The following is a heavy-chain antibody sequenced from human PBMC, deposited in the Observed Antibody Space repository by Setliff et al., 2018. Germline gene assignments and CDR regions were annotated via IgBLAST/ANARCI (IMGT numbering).Heavy chain of an antibody. Sequence: SETLSLTCTVSGVSISRSSYYWGWIRQPPGKGLEWIGSLYYSGGTYYNPSLKSRVTISADTSKNQFSLKLTSVTAADTAVYYCARDGGGITLFGVAMYYLDYWGQGALVTVSS. CDR2: LYYSGGT. CDR3: ARDGGGITLFGVAMYYLDY. J-gene: IGHJ4*02. D-gene: IGHD3-3*01. CDR1: GVSISRSSYY. V-gene: IGHV4-39*07.